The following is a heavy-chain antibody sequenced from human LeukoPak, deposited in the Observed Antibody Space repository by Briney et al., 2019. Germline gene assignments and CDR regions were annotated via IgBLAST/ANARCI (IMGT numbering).Heavy chain of an antibody. Sequence: SETLSLTCTVSGGSISSYYWSWIRQPPGKGLEWIGYIYYSGSTNYNPSLKSRVTISVDTSKNQFSLKLSSVTAADTAVYYCARGSGYDFGGLDYWGQGTLVTVSS. J-gene: IGHJ4*02. CDR3: ARGSGYDFGGLDY. CDR2: IYYSGST. CDR1: GGSISSYY. D-gene: IGHD5-12*01. V-gene: IGHV4-59*12.